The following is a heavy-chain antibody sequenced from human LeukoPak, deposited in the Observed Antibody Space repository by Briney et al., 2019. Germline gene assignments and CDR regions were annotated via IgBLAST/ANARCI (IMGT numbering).Heavy chain of an antibody. CDR3: ARVDRYSSGWSNFDY. CDR1: GGTFSSYA. J-gene: IGHJ4*02. CDR2: IIPIFGTA. Sequence: GSSVKVSCKASGGTFSSYAISWVRQAPGQGLEWMGGIIPIFGTANYAQKFQGRVTITADKSTSTAYMELRSLRSDDTAVYYCARVDRYSSGWSNFDYWGQGTLVTVSS. D-gene: IGHD6-19*01. V-gene: IGHV1-69*06.